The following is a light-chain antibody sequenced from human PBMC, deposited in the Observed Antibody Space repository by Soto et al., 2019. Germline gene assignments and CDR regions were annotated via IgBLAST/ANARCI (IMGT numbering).Light chain of an antibody. CDR3: QYYDSSLEKV. J-gene: IGLJ1*01. V-gene: IGLV1-40*01. CDR1: SSNIGAGYD. CDR2: GNS. Sequence: QSVLTQPPSASGAPGQRVTISCTGSSSNIGAGYDVYWYQQLPGTAPKLLIYGNSNRPSGVPDRFSGSKSVTSASLAMTGLQAEDVADYYCQYYDSSLEKVFGTGTKLTVL.